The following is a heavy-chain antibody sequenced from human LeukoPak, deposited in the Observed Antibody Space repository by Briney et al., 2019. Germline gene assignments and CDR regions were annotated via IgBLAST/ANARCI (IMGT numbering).Heavy chain of an antibody. D-gene: IGHD5-12*01. CDR3: ARSGYDRGLVGDY. V-gene: IGHV3-48*03. Sequence: GGSLRLSCAASGFTFSSYEMNWVRQAPGKGLEWVSYISSSGSTIYYADSVKGRFTISRDNAKNSLYLQMNSLRAEDTAVYYCARSGYDRGLVGDYWGQGTLVTVSS. CDR1: GFTFSSYE. CDR2: ISSSGSTI. J-gene: IGHJ4*02.